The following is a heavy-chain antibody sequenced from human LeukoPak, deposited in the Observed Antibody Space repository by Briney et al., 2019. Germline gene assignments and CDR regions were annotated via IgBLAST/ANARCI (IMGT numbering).Heavy chain of an antibody. V-gene: IGHV3-64D*06. CDR2: ISSNGGST. J-gene: IGHJ3*02. CDR1: GFTFSSYA. Sequence: GGSLRLSCSASGFTFSSYAMHWVRQAPGKGPEYVSAISSNGGSTYYADSVKGRFTISRDNSKNTLYLQMSSLRAEDTAVYYCVKDGITMVRGRGIDIWGQGTMVTVSS. CDR3: VKDGITMVRGRGIDI. D-gene: IGHD3-10*01.